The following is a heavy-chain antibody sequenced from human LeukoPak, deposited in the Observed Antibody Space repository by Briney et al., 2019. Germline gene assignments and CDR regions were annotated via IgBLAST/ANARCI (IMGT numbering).Heavy chain of an antibody. CDR1: GGSISSGGYY. V-gene: IGHV4-30-2*01. D-gene: IGHD6-13*01. CDR3: ARVAAGAFDY. Sequence: SQTLSLTCTVSGGSISSGGYYWSWIRQPPGKGLEWIGEINHSGSTNYNPSLKSRVTISVDTSKNQFSLKLSSVTAADTAVYYCARVAAGAFDYWGQGTLVTVSS. J-gene: IGHJ4*02. CDR2: INHSGST.